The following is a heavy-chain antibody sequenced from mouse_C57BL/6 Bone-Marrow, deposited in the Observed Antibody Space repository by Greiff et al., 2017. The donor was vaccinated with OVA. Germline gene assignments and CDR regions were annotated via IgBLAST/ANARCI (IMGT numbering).Heavy chain of an antibody. CDR2: IYPGDGDT. CDR3: TYYSNYWFAY. D-gene: IGHD2-5*01. V-gene: IGHV1-80*01. Sequence: QVQLQQSGAELVKPGASVKISCKASGYAFSNYWMNWVKQRPGQGLEWIGQIYPGDGDTNYNEKFKGKATLTADKSSSTAYMQLSSLTSEDSAVYYCTYYSNYWFAYWGQGTLVTVSA. CDR1: GYAFSNYW. J-gene: IGHJ3*01.